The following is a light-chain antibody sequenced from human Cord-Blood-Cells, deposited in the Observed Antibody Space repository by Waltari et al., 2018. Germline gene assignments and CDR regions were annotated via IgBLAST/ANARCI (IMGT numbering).Light chain of an antibody. CDR2: ERS. CDR3: CSYAGSSTVV. V-gene: IGLV2-23*01. Sequence: QSALTPPRSVSGSPGQSVTISCTGTSSDVGGYNYVPWYQQHPGKAPKLMIYERSKRPSGVSNRFSGSKSGNTASLTISGLQAEDEADYYCCSYAGSSTVVFGGGTKLTVL. CDR1: SSDVGGYNY. J-gene: IGLJ2*01.